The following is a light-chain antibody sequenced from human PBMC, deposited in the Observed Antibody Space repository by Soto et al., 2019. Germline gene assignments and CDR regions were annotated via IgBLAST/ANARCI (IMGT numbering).Light chain of an antibody. CDR3: QQSYSTPYT. J-gene: IGKJ2*01. CDR2: AIS. Sequence: DIQLTQSPSSLSASVGARVTITCRASQSITNYLNWYQQKPGKAPKLLMYAISTLQSGVPSRFGGSGSGTEFTLTISSLQPDDFATYYCQQSYSTPYTFGQGTKVDIK. CDR1: QSITNY. V-gene: IGKV1-39*01.